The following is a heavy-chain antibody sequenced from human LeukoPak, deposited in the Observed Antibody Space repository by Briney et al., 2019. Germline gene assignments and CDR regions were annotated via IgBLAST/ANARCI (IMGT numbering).Heavy chain of an antibody. D-gene: IGHD5-18*01. CDR2: INHSGST. V-gene: IGHV4-34*01. J-gene: IGHJ4*02. Sequence: SETLSLTCAVYGGSFSGYYWSWIRQPPGKGLEWIGEINHSGSTNYNPSLKSRVTISVDTSKNQFSLKLSSVTAADTAVYYCAGGGYSYGRSSYFDYWAREPWSPSPQ. CDR3: AGGGYSYGRSSYFDY. CDR1: GGSFSGYY.